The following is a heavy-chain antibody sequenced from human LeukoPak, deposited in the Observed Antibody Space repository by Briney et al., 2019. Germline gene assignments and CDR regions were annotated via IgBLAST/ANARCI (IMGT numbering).Heavy chain of an antibody. D-gene: IGHD1-26*01. CDR2: IYSGGST. Sequence: AGGSLRLSCAASGFTVSSNYMSWVRQAPGKGLEWVSVIYSGGSTYYADSVKGRFTISRDNSKNTLYLQMSSLRAEDTAVYYCARTSGSYGGVDYWGQGTLVTVSS. J-gene: IGHJ4*02. CDR3: ARTSGSYGGVDY. CDR1: GFTVSSNY. V-gene: IGHV3-66*01.